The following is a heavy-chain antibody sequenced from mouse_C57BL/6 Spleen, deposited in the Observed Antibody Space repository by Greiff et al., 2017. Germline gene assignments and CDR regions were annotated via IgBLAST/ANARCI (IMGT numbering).Heavy chain of an antibody. CDR1: GYTFTSYW. D-gene: IGHD2-5*01. J-gene: IGHJ3*01. CDR3: AMWSSNYERFAY. V-gene: IGHV1-74*01. CDR2: IHPSDSDT. Sequence: QVQLQQPGAELVKPGASVKVSCKASGYTFTSYWMHWVKQRPGQGLEWIGRIHPSDSDTNYNQKFKGKATLTVDKSSRTAYMQLSSLTSEDSAVYYCAMWSSNYERFAYWAKGLWSLSLQ.